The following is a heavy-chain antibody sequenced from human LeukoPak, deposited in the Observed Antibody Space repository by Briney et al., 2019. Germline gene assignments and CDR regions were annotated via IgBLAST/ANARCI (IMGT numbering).Heavy chain of an antibody. CDR2: IKEDGSIQ. CDR1: GFTFSSYW. V-gene: IGHV3-7*01. Sequence: GGSLRLSSVASGFTFSSYWMSWVRQAPGKGLEWLANIKEDGSIQYYLDSVRGRFTISRDNAKTSVYLQLNSLRADDTAVYYCARDVWTGVAVSDYWGQGALLTVSS. CDR3: ARDVWTGVAVSDY. J-gene: IGHJ4*02. D-gene: IGHD6-19*01.